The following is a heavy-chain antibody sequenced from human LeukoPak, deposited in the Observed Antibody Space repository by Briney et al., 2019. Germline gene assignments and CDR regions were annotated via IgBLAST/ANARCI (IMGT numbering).Heavy chain of an antibody. V-gene: IGHV3-53*01. J-gene: IGHJ4*02. CDR2: IFFGATP. CDR1: GFTVSNNY. D-gene: IGHD5-18*01. CDR3: ARTYSYGFDY. Sequence: GGSLRLSCAASGFTVSNNYINWVRQAPGKGLEWLSIIFFGATPYYADSVKGRFTISRDTSKNTLYLQMNSLRAEDTAVYYCARTYSYGFDYWGQGTLVTVSS.